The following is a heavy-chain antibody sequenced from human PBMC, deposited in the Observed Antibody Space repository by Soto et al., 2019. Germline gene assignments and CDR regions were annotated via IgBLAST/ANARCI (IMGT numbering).Heavy chain of an antibody. CDR3: ARVPGRWGNSYGMDA. CDR1: GYTFSIYG. D-gene: IGHD3-16*01. V-gene: IGHV1-18*01. CDR2: ISAHTGIT. Sequence: QVQLMQSGAEVKKPGASVKVSCKASGYTFSIYGITWVRQAPGQGLEWMGWISAHTGITNYAQEFQGRVTMTTDTSTRTASMELRSLKSADTAVYYCARVPGRWGNSYGMDAWCQGTTVTVSS. J-gene: IGHJ6*02.